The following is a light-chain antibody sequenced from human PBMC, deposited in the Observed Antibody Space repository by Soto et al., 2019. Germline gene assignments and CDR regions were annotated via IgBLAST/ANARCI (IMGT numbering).Light chain of an antibody. V-gene: IGKV1-5*01. CDR3: QQYNTFWT. Sequence: DIQVTQSPSTLSASVGDRVTITCRASQIISSWLAWYQQKPGKAPKLLIYDVSSLESGVPSRFSGSGSGTEFTLTISSLQPDDAATDYCQQYNTFWTFGQGTKVDIK. J-gene: IGKJ1*01. CDR1: QIISSW. CDR2: DVS.